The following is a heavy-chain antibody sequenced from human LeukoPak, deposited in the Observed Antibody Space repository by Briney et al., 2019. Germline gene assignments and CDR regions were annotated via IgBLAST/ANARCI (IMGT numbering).Heavy chain of an antibody. D-gene: IGHD2-2*01. CDR3: ARGDVGYCSSTSCSRGAFDI. J-gene: IGHJ3*02. CDR2: IIPIFGTA. Sequence: ASVTVSCTASGYTFTSYAISWVRQAPGQGLEWMGGIIPIFGTANYAQKFQGRVTITADESTSTAYMELSSLRSEDTAVYYCARGDVGYCSSTSCSRGAFDIWGQGTMVTVSS. CDR1: GYTFTSYA. V-gene: IGHV1-69*13.